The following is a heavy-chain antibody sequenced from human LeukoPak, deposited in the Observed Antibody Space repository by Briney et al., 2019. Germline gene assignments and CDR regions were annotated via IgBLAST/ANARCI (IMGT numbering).Heavy chain of an antibody. J-gene: IGHJ6*02. CDR2: IIPIFGTA. Sequence: GASVKVSCKASGGTFSSYAISWVRQAPGQGLEWMGGIIPIFGTANYAQKFQGRVTITADESTSTAYMELSSLRSEDTAVYYCARDWGYCSSTSCPVDYYYYGMDVWGQGTTVTVSS. CDR3: ARDWGYCSSTSCPVDYYYYGMDV. CDR1: GGTFSSYA. D-gene: IGHD2-2*01. V-gene: IGHV1-69*13.